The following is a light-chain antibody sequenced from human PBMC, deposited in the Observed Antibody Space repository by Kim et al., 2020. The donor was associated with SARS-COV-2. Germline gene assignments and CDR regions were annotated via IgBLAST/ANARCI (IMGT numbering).Light chain of an antibody. CDR1: SNNVGNQG. CDR3: SAWDINLGAWV. J-gene: IGLJ3*02. Sequence: QTATLTCTGNSNNVGNQGAAWLQQHRGHPPKLLSYRDNSRPSGISERFSASRSRNTASLSITGLQPEDEADYYCSAWDINLGAWVFGGGTQLTVL. CDR2: RDN. V-gene: IGLV10-54*01.